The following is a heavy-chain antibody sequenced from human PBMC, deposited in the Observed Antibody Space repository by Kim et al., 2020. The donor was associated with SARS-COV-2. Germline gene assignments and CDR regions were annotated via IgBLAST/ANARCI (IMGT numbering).Heavy chain of an antibody. J-gene: IGHJ4*02. CDR3: ARGGRRGSYYFDY. Sequence: AQKCQGRVTMTRDTSISTAYMELRRLRSDDTVVYYCARGGRRGSYYFDYWGQGTLVTVSS. D-gene: IGHD1-26*01. V-gene: IGHV1-2*05.